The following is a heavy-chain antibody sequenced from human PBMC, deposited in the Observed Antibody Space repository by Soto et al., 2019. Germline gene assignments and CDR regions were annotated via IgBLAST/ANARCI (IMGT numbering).Heavy chain of an antibody. J-gene: IGHJ3*02. CDR3: ARGKGDI. V-gene: IGHV4-34*01. CDR1: GGSFSGYY. CDR2: INHSGST. Sequence: SETLSLTCAVYGGSFSGYYWSWIRQPPGEGLEWIGEINHSGSTNYNPSLKSRVTISVDTSKNQFSLKLSSVTAADTAVYYCARGKGDIWGQGTMVTVSS.